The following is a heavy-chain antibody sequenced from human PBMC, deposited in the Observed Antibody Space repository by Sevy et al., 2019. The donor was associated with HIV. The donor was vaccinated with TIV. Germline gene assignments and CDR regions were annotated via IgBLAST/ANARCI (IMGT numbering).Heavy chain of an antibody. CDR1: GFTFRTYS. CDR3: ARERDRRPFDL. CDR2: ISSSSTYT. Sequence: GGCLRLSCAASGFTFRTYSMNWVRQAPGKGLDWVSSISSSSTYTYYPDSVKGRFTISRDNAKNSVYLQMDSLRAEDTAVYYCARERDRRPFDLWGQGILVTVSS. V-gene: IGHV3-21*06. J-gene: IGHJ5*02. D-gene: IGHD2-21*01.